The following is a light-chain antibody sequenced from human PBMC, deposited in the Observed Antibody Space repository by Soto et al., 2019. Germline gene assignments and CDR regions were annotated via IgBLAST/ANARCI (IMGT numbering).Light chain of an antibody. CDR2: DAF. Sequence: DIHMTHSPSSLSASVEHTATTTFQASQDISNYLNWYKQKPGKAPKLLIFDAFSLETGVPSRFSGSGSGTDFTFTISSLPPEDIATYYCQQYENPPITFGQGTRLEIK. J-gene: IGKJ5*01. V-gene: IGKV1-33*01. CDR3: QQYENPPIT. CDR1: QDISNY.